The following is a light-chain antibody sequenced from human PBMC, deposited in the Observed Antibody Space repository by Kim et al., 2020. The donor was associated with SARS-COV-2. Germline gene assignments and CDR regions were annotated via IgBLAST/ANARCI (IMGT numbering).Light chain of an antibody. CDR3: QTWGTGIRV. J-gene: IGLJ3*02. CDR2: LDSDGSH. V-gene: IGLV4-69*01. Sequence: ASVKLTCTLSSGNRDCAIAGHQQQPEKGPRFLMKLDSDGSHSKGHGIPDRFSGSSSGAERYLTISSLQSEDEADYYCQTWGTGIRVFGGGTKLTVL. CDR1: SGNRDCA.